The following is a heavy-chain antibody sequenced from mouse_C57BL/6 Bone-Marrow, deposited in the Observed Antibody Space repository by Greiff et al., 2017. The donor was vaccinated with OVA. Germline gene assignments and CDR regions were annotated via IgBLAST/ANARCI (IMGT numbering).Heavy chain of an antibody. CDR1: GFTFSDYY. D-gene: IGHD3-3*01. Sequence: EVMLVESGGGLVQPGGSLKLSCAASGFTFSDYYMYWVRQTPEKRLEWVAYISNGGGSTYYPDTVKGRFTISRDNAKNTLYLQMSRLKSEDTAMYYCARHEGPGDYYAMDYWGQGTSVTVSS. V-gene: IGHV5-12*01. J-gene: IGHJ4*01. CDR3: ARHEGPGDYYAMDY. CDR2: ISNGGGST.